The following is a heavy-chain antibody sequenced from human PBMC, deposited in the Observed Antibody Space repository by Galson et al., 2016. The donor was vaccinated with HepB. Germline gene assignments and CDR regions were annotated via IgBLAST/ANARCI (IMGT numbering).Heavy chain of an antibody. CDR3: ARGPSFYYGSGKGRGWFDP. J-gene: IGHJ5*02. V-gene: IGHV1-18*04. CDR2: IGAYNGNT. Sequence: SVKVSCKASGYTFTSYGISWVRQAPGQGLEWMGWIGAYNGNTDFAQKLQGRVTMTTDTSTSTAYMELRSLRSDDTAVYYCARGPSFYYGSGKGRGWFDPWGQGTLLTVSS. D-gene: IGHD3-10*01. CDR1: GYTFTSYG.